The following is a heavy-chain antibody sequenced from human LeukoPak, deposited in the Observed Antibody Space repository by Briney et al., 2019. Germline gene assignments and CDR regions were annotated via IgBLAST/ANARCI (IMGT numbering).Heavy chain of an antibody. D-gene: IGHD5/OR15-5a*01. Sequence: PGGSLRLSCAASGFTFDDYAMHWVRQAPGKGLEWVSLISGDGGSTYYTDSVKGRFTISRDNSKSSLYLQMNSLRTEDTALYYCVKGLRGYYFHYWGQGTLVTVSS. CDR3: VKGLRGYYFHY. CDR1: GFTFDDYA. CDR2: ISGDGGST. J-gene: IGHJ4*02. V-gene: IGHV3-43*02.